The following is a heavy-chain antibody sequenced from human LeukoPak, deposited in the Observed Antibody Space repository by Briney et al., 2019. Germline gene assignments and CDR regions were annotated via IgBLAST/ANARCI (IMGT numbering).Heavy chain of an antibody. Sequence: ASVKVSCKASGYTLTTYPINWVRQAPGQGLEWMGGFDPEDGETIYAQKFQGRVTMTEDTSTDTAYMELSSLRSEDTAVYYCATGRRQLVTNFDYWGQGTLVTVSS. CDR3: ATGRRQLVTNFDY. CDR2: FDPEDGET. J-gene: IGHJ4*02. D-gene: IGHD1-1*01. V-gene: IGHV1-24*01. CDR1: GYTLTTYP.